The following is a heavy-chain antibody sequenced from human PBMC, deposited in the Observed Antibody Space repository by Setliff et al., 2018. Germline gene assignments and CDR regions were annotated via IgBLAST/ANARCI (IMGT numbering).Heavy chain of an antibody. CDR1: GGSISSGGFY. V-gene: IGHV4-61*02. CDR3: ARGGTYRYFDY. J-gene: IGHJ4*02. Sequence: SETLSLTCSVSGGSISSGGFYWSWIRQSAGKGLECIGRIYTDGSTKYNPSLNSRVTLLIDTAKNQISLKLSSVTAADTAIYYCARGGTYRYFDYWGQGTLVTVSS. CDR2: IYTDGST.